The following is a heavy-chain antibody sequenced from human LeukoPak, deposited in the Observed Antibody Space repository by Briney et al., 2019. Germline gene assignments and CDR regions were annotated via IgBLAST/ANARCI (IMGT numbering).Heavy chain of an antibody. J-gene: IGHJ4*02. Sequence: SETLSLTCAVSGGSISSGGYSWSWIRQPPGKGLEWIGSIYYSGSTYYNPSLKSRVTISVDTSKNQFSLKLSSVTAADTAVYYCARRYGWLSLDYWGQGTLVTVSS. CDR1: GGSISSGGYS. CDR3: ARRYGWLSLDY. D-gene: IGHD3-22*01. V-gene: IGHV4-30-2*03. CDR2: IYYSGST.